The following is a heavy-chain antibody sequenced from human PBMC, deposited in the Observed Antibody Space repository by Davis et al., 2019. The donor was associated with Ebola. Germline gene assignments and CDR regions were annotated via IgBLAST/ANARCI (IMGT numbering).Heavy chain of an antibody. CDR1: GFTFSSYW. CDR2: IKQDGSEN. V-gene: IGHV3-7*01. D-gene: IGHD3-3*01. Sequence: GESLKISCAASGFTFSSYWMSWVRQAPGKGLEWVANIKQDGSENYYVDSVKGRFTISRDNAKNSLYLQMNSLRAEDTAVYYCAKDFSLRFLEWFPLSGYYMDVWGKGTTVTVSS. J-gene: IGHJ6*03. CDR3: AKDFSLRFLEWFPLSGYYMDV.